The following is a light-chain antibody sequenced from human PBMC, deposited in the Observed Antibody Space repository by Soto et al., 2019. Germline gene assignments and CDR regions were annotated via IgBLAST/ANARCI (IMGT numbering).Light chain of an antibody. CDR2: DVS. CDR3: SSYTSSSTRL. CDR1: SSDVGGYNY. Sequence: SALTQPASVSGSPGQSITISCTGSSSDVGGYNYVSWYQQHPGKAPKLMIYDVSNRPSGVSNRFSGSKSGNTASLTISGLQAEDEADYYCSSYTSSSTRLFGTGTKVSLL. V-gene: IGLV2-14*01. J-gene: IGLJ1*01.